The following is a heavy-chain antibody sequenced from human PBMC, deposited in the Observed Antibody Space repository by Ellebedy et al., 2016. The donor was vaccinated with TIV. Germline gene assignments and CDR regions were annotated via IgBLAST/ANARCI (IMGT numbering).Heavy chain of an antibody. J-gene: IGHJ6*03. CDR2: VNPNSGGT. D-gene: IGHD5-18*01. CDR1: GYTFTGYY. V-gene: IGHV1-2*02. Sequence: ASVKVSXKTSGYTFTGYYMHWVRQAPGQGLEWMGWVNPNSGGTIYAPKFQGRVTMTRDTSTSTAYMELSRLRSDDTAVYYCARGVTSYYFYYMDVWGKGTTVTVSS. CDR3: ARGVTSYYFYYMDV.